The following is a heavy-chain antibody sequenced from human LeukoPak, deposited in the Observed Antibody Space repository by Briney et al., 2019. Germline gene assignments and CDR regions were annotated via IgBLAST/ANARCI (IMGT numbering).Heavy chain of an antibody. CDR1: GFTFSNYG. V-gene: IGHV3-23*01. D-gene: IGHD6-19*01. J-gene: IGHJ5*02. CDR3: AREGGSGWYSGWFDP. Sequence: GGSLRLSCAASGFTFSNYGMSWVRQAPGRGLEWVSAISGSGGSAYYADSVKGRFTISRDNSKNSLYLQMNSLRAEDTAVYYCAREGGSGWYSGWFDPWGQGTLVTVSS. CDR2: ISGSGGSA.